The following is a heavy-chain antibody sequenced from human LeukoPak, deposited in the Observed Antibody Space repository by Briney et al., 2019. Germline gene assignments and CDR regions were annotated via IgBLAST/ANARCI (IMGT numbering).Heavy chain of an antibody. CDR3: AREGLFTMVRRGTLDN. J-gene: IGHJ4*02. CDR1: GYTFTSYG. D-gene: IGHD3-10*01. V-gene: IGHV1-18*01. Sequence: ASVKVSCKASGYTFTSYGISWVRQAPGQGLEWMGWISAYNGNTNYAQKLQGRVTMTTDTSTSTAYMELRSLRSEDTAVYYCAREGLFTMVRRGTLDNWGQGTLVTVSS. CDR2: ISAYNGNT.